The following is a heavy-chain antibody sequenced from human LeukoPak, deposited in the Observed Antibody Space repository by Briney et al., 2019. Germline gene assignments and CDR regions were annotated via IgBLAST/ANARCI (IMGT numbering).Heavy chain of an antibody. Sequence: GGSLRLSCAASGFTFSSYAMSWVRQAPGKGLEWVSAISGSGGSTYYAYSVKGRFTISRDNSKNTLYLQMNSLRAEDTAVYYCATIITMVRGVRDYWGQGTLVTVSS. V-gene: IGHV3-23*01. D-gene: IGHD3-10*01. J-gene: IGHJ4*02. CDR3: ATIITMVRGVRDY. CDR2: ISGSGGST. CDR1: GFTFSSYA.